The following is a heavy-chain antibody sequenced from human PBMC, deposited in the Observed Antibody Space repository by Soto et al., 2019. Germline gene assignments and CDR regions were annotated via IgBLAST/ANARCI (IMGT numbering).Heavy chain of an antibody. CDR2: ISYDGYLK. CDR1: GFTFSTYG. CDR3: ARDFKVSGSHYGTLNYYYGMDV. D-gene: IGHD3-10*01. Sequence: GGSLRLSCAASGFTFSTYGMQWVRQAPGKGLEWVAVISYDGYLKYYVDAVKGRFTVARDNSKNTLFLEMNSLRVEDTAVYFCARDFKVSGSHYGTLNYYYGMDVWGQGTTVTVSS. J-gene: IGHJ6*02. V-gene: IGHV3-30*03.